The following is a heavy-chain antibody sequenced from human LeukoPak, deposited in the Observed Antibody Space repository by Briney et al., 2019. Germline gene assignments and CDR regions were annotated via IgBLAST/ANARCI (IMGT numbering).Heavy chain of an antibody. D-gene: IGHD6-6*01. V-gene: IGHV3-48*01. Sequence: GGSLRLSCAASGFTFSSYSMNWVRQAPGKGLEWVSYISSSSSTIYYADSVKGRFTISRDNAKNSLYLQMNSLRAEDTAVYYCARVKVGAARSYYYYMDVWGKGTTVTVSS. CDR2: ISSSSSTI. CDR1: GFTFSSYS. J-gene: IGHJ6*03. CDR3: ARVKVGAARSYYYYMDV.